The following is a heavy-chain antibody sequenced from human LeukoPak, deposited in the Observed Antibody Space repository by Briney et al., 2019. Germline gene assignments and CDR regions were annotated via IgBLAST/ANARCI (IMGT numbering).Heavy chain of an antibody. CDR1: GGSMTTYY. CDR3: ARHLPDYYGSGSFDAFDI. J-gene: IGHJ3*02. D-gene: IGHD3-10*01. CDR2: IYYSGST. Sequence: PSETLSLTCTVSGGSMTTYYWSWIRQPPGKGLEWIGYIYYSGSTNYNPSLKSRVTISVDTSKNQFSLKLSSVTAADTAVYYCARHLPDYYGSGSFDAFDIWGQGTMVTVSS. V-gene: IGHV4-59*01.